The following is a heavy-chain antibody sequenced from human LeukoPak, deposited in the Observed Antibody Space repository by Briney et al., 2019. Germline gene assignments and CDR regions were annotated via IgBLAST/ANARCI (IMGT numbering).Heavy chain of an antibody. CDR3: AKLAGMRGWFVYYFDY. CDR2: MSGPGDTS. V-gene: IGHV3-23*01. D-gene: IGHD6-19*01. CDR1: GFTFGTHA. Sequence: AGGSLRLSCAASGFTFGTHAMTWVRQAPGKGLEWVSGMSGPGDTSYYADSVKGRFTISRDNSNNTLFLQMNCLRVEDTAVYYCAKLAGMRGWFVYYFDYWGQGTLVTVS. J-gene: IGHJ4*02.